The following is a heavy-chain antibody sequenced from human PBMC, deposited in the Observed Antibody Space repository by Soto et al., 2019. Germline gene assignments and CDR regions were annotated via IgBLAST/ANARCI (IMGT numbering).Heavy chain of an antibody. CDR1: GGSISSGGYS. CDR2: IYHSGST. Sequence: QLQLQESGSGLVKPSQTLSLTCAVSGGSISSGGYSWSWIRQPPGKGLEWIGYIYHSGSTYYNPSLXSXXTLSVDRSKNQFSLKLSSVTAAAPAVYYGARVPDYWGQGTLVTVSS. V-gene: IGHV4-30-2*01. J-gene: IGHJ4*02. CDR3: ARVPDY.